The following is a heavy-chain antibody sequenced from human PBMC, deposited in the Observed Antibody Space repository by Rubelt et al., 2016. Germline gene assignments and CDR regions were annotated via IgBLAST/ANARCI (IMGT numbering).Heavy chain of an antibody. CDR2: INHSGRT. J-gene: IGHJ6*02. V-gene: IGHV4-34*01. Sequence: WIGEINHSGRTNYNPSLKSRVTISVDTSKHQFSLKLSSVTAADTAVYYCARGGLHFYDILTGYHYGMDVWGQGTTVTVSS. CDR3: ARGGLHFYDILTGYHYGMDV. D-gene: IGHD3-9*01.